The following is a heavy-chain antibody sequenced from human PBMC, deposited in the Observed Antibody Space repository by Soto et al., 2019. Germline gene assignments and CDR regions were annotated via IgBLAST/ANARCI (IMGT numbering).Heavy chain of an antibody. D-gene: IGHD3-3*01. CDR2: INSGNGNT. CDR3: ARGLTIFGVVIGY. CDR1: GYTFTNYV. V-gene: IGHV1-3*01. J-gene: IGHJ4*02. Sequence: VASVKVSFKTSGYTFTNYVVDWLRQAPGQGLEWMGWINSGNGNTKYSEKFQGRVTITRDTSASTAYMELNSLTSEDTAVYYCARGLTIFGVVIGYWGQGTLVTVSS.